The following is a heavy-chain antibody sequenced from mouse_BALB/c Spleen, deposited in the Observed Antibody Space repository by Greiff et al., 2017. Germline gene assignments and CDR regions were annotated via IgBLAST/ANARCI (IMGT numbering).Heavy chain of an antibody. CDR2: IDPSDSET. J-gene: IGHJ4*01. D-gene: IGHD2-3*01. V-gene: IGHV1S126*01. Sequence: QVQLQQSGPQLVRPGASVKISCKASGYSFTSYWMHWVKQRPGQGLEWIGMIDPSDSETRLNQKFKDKATLTVDKSSSTAYMQLSSPTSEDSAVYYCARYDGYYSYAMDDWGQGTSVTVSS. CDR3: ARYDGYYSYAMDD. CDR1: GYSFTSYW.